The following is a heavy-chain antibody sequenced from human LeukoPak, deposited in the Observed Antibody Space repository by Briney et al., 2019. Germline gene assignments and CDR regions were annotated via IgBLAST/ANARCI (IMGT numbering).Heavy chain of an antibody. CDR1: GGSISSSSYY. CDR3: ARRPPQLAGWFDP. Sequence: SETLSLTCTVSGGSISSSSYYWGWIRQPPGKGLEWIGSIYYRGSTYYNPSLKSRVTILVDASKNQLSLKLSSVTAADTAVYYCARRPPQLAGWFDPWGQGTLVTVSS. D-gene: IGHD2-15*01. J-gene: IGHJ5*02. V-gene: IGHV4-39*07. CDR2: IYYRGST.